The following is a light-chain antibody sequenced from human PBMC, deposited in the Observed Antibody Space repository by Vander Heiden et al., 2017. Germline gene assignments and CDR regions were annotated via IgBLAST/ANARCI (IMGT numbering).Light chain of an antibody. Sequence: DIQLTQSPSFLSASVGDRVTINCRASQGISSYLAWYQQKPGKAPKLLIFDASTLQSGVPPRFSGNGYGTDFTLTISSLQPEDFATYYCQLLDSYPLFTFGHRTKVDIK. J-gene: IGKJ3*01. CDR2: DAS. CDR1: QGISSY. V-gene: IGKV1-9*01. CDR3: QLLDSYPLFT.